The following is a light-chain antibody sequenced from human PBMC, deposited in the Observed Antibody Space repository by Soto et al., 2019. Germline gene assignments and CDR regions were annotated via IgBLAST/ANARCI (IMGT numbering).Light chain of an antibody. CDR1: TSNIGAGYG. V-gene: IGLV1-40*01. J-gene: IGLJ2*01. CDR2: GNS. CDR3: QSYDSSLTCVV. Sequence: QSVLTQPPSVSGAPGQRVTISCTGSTSNIGAGYGVHWYQHLPGTAPKLLMYGNSIRPSGVPDRFSGPKSGTSASLAITGLQADDEADYYCQSYDSSLTCVVFGGGTKLTVL.